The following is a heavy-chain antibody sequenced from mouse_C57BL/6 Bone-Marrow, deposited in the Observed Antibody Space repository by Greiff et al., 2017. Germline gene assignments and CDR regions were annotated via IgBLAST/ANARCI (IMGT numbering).Heavy chain of an antibody. CDR3: ARNAVAPGDY. J-gene: IGHJ2*01. CDR1: GYSFTDYN. CDR2: INTNYGTT. Sequence: EVKLMESGPELVKPGASVKISCKASGYSFTDYNMNWVKQSNGKSLEWIGVINTNYGTTSYNQKFKGKATLTVDKYSSTAYMQLNSLTSEDSAVYYCARNAVAPGDYWGQGTTLTVSS. V-gene: IGHV1-39*01. D-gene: IGHD6-1*01.